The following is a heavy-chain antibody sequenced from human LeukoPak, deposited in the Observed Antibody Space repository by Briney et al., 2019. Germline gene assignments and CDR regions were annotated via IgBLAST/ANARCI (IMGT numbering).Heavy chain of an antibody. D-gene: IGHD5-12*01. V-gene: IGHV3-48*01. Sequence: GGSLRLSCVASGFTFSNYSMNWVRQAPGKGLEWVSYISSSSSIYYADSVKGRFTISRDNAKNSLYLQMISLRAEDTAVYYCARGRALSGFYYYHGLDVWGQGTTVTVSS. CDR1: GFTFSNYS. J-gene: IGHJ6*02. CDR3: ARGRALSGFYYYHGLDV. CDR2: ISSSSSI.